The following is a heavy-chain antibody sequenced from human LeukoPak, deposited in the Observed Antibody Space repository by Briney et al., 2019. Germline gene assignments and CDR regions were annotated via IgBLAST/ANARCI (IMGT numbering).Heavy chain of an antibody. D-gene: IGHD5-12*01. CDR2: INGDGSDI. CDR3: ARVYHYAAY. CDR1: GFTFSSYW. J-gene: IGHJ4*02. Sequence: GGSLRLSCAASGFTFSSYWMHWVRQAPGKGLVWVSRINGDGSDISYADSVKGRFTISRDNAKNTLYLQMNSLRVEDTGIYFCARVYHYAAYWGLGTLVTVSS. V-gene: IGHV3-74*01.